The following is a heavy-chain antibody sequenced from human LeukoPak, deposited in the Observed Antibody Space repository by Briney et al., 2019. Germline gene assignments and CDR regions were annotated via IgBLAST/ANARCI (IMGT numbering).Heavy chain of an antibody. CDR2: IYYSGST. CDR1: GGSISSGDYY. D-gene: IGHD2-2*01. J-gene: IGHJ5*02. V-gene: IGHV4-39*01. Sequence: PSETLSLTCTVSGGSISSGDYYWSWIRQPPGKGLEWIGSIYYSGSTYYNPSLKSRVTISVDTSKNQFSLKLSSVTAADTAVYYCARLVEPHNWFDPWGQGTLVTVSS. CDR3: ARLVEPHNWFDP.